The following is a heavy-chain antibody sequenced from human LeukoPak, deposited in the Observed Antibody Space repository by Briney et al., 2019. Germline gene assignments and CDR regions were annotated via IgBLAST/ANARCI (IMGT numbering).Heavy chain of an antibody. Sequence: SETLSLTCTVSGGSISSSSYYWGWIRQPPGKGLEWIGSIYYSGSTYYNPSLKSRVTISVDTSKNQFSLKLSSVTAADTAVYYCARQSAYYDSSGYGDFDYWGQGTLVTVSS. J-gene: IGHJ4*02. CDR3: ARQSAYYDSSGYGDFDY. CDR2: IYYSGST. V-gene: IGHV4-39*01. D-gene: IGHD3-22*01. CDR1: GGSISSSSYY.